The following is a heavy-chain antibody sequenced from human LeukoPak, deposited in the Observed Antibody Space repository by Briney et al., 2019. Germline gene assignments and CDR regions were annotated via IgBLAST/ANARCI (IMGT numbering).Heavy chain of an antibody. CDR1: GFTFDDYT. Sequence: GGSLRLSCAASGFTFDDYTMHWVGQAPGKGLEWVSLISWDGGSTYYADSVKGRFTISRDNRKNSLYLQMNSLRTEDNALYYCAKDSGYDFSGWYFDLWGRGTLVTVSS. D-gene: IGHD5-12*01. V-gene: IGHV3-43*01. J-gene: IGHJ2*01. CDR3: AKDSGYDFSGWYFDL. CDR2: ISWDGGST.